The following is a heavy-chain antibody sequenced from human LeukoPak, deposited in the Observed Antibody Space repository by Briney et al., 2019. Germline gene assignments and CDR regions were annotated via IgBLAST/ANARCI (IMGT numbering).Heavy chain of an antibody. CDR3: ATGGVVYDVNAFDI. CDR2: INPSGGST. D-gene: IGHD2-8*02. J-gene: IGHJ3*02. CDR1: GYTFTSYY. V-gene: IGHV1-46*01. Sequence: GASVKVSCKASGYTFTSYYIHWVRQAPGQGLEWMGVINPSGGSTTYAQKLQGRVTMTTDTSTSTAYMELRSLRSDDTAVYYCATGGVVYDVNAFDIWGQGTMVTVSS.